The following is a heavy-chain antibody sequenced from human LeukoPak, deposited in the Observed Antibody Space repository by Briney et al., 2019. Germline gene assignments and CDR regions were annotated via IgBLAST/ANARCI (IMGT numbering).Heavy chain of an antibody. D-gene: IGHD2-2*01. V-gene: IGHV1-69*13. J-gene: IGHJ6*02. CDR3: ARGPLEYCSSTSCPLYYYYGMDV. CDR1: GGTFSSYA. CDR2: IIPIFGTA. Sequence: SVKVSRKASGGTFSSYAISWVRQAPGQGLEWMGGIIPIFGTANYAQKFQGRVTITADESTSTAYMELSSLRSEDTAVYYCARGPLEYCSSTSCPLYYYYGMDVWGQGTTVTVSS.